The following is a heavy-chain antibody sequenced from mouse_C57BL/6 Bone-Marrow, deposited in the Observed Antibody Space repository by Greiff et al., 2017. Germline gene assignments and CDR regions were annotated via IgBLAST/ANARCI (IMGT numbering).Heavy chain of an antibody. V-gene: IGHV1-54*01. CDR1: GYAFTNYL. CDR2: INPGSGGT. Sequence: QVQLQQSGAELVRPGTSVKVSCKASGYAFTNYLIEWVKQRPGQGLEWIGVINPGSGGTNYNEKFKGKATLTADKSSSTAYMHLSSLTSEDSAVYFCASDYYGSSPFAYWGQGTLVTVSA. CDR3: ASDYYGSSPFAY. J-gene: IGHJ3*01. D-gene: IGHD1-1*01.